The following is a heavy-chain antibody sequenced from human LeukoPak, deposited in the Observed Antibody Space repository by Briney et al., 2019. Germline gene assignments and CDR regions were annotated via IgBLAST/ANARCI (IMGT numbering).Heavy chain of an antibody. CDR1: GYTFSSNY. CDR2: IHPSGGST. Sequence: ASVKVSCKASGYTFSSNYMHWVRQAPGQGLEWMGAIHPSGGSTSYAQKFQGRVTMTKDTSMSTACMELSSLRSEDTAIYYCARMGMDAAMITNFFDYWGQGTLITVSS. CDR3: ARMGMDAAMITNFFDY. J-gene: IGHJ4*02. D-gene: IGHD5-18*01. V-gene: IGHV1-46*01.